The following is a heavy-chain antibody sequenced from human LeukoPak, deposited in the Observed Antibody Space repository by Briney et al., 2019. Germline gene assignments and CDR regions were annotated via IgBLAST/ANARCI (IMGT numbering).Heavy chain of an antibody. Sequence: GGSLRLSCAASGFTFSSYSMNWVRQAPGKGLEWVSAISGSGGSTYYADSVKGRFTISRDNSKNTLYLQMNSLRAEDTAVYYCAKPGGAAAGTSWFDPWGQGTLVTVSS. CDR1: GFTFSSYS. CDR3: AKPGGAAAGTSWFDP. D-gene: IGHD6-13*01. CDR2: ISGSGGST. J-gene: IGHJ5*02. V-gene: IGHV3-23*01.